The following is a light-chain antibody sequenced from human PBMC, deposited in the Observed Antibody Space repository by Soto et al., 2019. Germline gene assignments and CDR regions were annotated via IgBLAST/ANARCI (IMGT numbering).Light chain of an antibody. V-gene: IGKV3-20*01. CDR3: EQYGSSPSIT. CDR1: QSVSSSY. CDR2: GAS. J-gene: IGKJ5*01. Sequence: EIVLTQSPGTLSLSPGERATLSCRASQSVSSSYLAWYQQKPGQAPRLLIYGASSRATGIPDRFGGSGSGTDFTLTISRLEPEDFAVYYCEQYGSSPSITLGEVTRLAIK.